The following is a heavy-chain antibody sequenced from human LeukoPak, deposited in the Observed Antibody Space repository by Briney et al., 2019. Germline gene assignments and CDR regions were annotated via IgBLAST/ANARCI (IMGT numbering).Heavy chain of an antibody. CDR1: GFTFRSYG. Sequence: PGGSLRLSCAASGFTFRSYGMTWVRQAPGKGLEWVSAISGSGDSTYYADSVKGRFTISTDNAKNTLYLQMNSLRAEDTAVYYCARDYVRFHWGQGTLVTVSS. J-gene: IGHJ4*02. CDR3: ARDYVRFH. CDR2: ISGSGDST. V-gene: IGHV3-23*01. D-gene: IGHD3-16*01.